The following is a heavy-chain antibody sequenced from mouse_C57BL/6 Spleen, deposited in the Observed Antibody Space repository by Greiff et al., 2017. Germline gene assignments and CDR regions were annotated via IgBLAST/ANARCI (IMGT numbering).Heavy chain of an antibody. Sequence: QVQLQQSAAEFVKPGASVKISCKVSGYTFPDLTIHWMKQRPEQGLEWIGYIYPRDGSTKYNEKFKGKATLTADKSSSTAYMQLNSLTSEDSAVYFCARGYGRYYFDYWGKGTTLTVSS. CDR1: GYTFPDLT. CDR2: IYPRDGST. J-gene: IGHJ2*01. V-gene: IGHV1-78*01. D-gene: IGHD1-1*01. CDR3: ARGYGRYYFDY.